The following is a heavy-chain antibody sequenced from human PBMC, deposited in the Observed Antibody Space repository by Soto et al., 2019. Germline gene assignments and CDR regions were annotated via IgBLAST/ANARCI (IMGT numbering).Heavy chain of an antibody. V-gene: IGHV1-69*02. CDR1: GGTFSSYT. Sequence: SVKVSCKASGGTFSSYTISWVRQAPGQGLEWMGRIIPILGIANYAQKFQGRVTITADKSTSTAYMELSSLRSEDTAVYYCASIAARPDNYYYYMDVWGKGTTVPVSS. D-gene: IGHD6-6*01. J-gene: IGHJ6*03. CDR3: ASIAARPDNYYYYMDV. CDR2: IIPILGIA.